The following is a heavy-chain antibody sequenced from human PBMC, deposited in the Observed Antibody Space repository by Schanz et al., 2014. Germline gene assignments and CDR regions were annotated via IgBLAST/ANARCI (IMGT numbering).Heavy chain of an antibody. CDR2: ISGSSRTI. Sequence: VQLVESGGGVVQPGKSLRLSCAASGFGFSSYSMNWVRQAPGKGLEWVSYISGSSRTIYYADSVKGRFTISRDNSKNTLYLQMNSLRPEDTAVYYCAKYRGYYRVSGSYRELEYWGQGTLVTVSS. D-gene: IGHD3-10*01. V-gene: IGHV3-48*01. J-gene: IGHJ4*02. CDR1: GFGFSSYS. CDR3: AKYRGYYRVSGSYRELEY.